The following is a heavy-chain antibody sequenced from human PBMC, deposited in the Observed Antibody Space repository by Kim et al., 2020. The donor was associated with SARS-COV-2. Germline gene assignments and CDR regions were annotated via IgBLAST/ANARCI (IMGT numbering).Heavy chain of an antibody. CDR1: GGSISSTNYH. D-gene: IGHD7-27*01. Sequence: SQTLSLTCTVSGGSISSTNYHWGWIRQPPGKGLEWIGSFDYSGSARYNPSLKSRVSISVDTSKKQFSLKLSSVTAADTAVYYCARGSQTGRAESVDHWGQGTLVTVSS. V-gene: IGHV4-39*07. J-gene: IGHJ4*02. CDR3: ARGSQTGRAESVDH. CDR2: FDYSGSA.